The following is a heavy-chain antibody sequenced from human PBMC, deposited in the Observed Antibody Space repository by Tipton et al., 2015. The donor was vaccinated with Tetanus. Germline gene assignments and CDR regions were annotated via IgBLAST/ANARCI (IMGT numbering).Heavy chain of an antibody. V-gene: IGHV4-39*01. Sequence: TLSLTCTVSGVSIADNTNYWGWIRQSPGKGLEWIGSIYFSGDTYSNPSLKSRATISVDTSRNRFSLRLSSVTAADTAVYYCARHSSGYFTFFDYWGQGTLVTASS. CDR3: ARHSSGYFTFFDY. CDR1: GVSIADNTNY. CDR2: IYFSGDT. J-gene: IGHJ4*02. D-gene: IGHD3-22*01.